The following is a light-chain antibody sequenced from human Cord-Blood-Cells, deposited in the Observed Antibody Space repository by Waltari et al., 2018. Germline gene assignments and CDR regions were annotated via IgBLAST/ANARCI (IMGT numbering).Light chain of an antibody. Sequence: QSALTQPASVSGSPGQSITISRTGTSSDVGGYYLVSWYQQPPGKAPKLMIYEGSKRPSGVSNRFSGSKSGNTASLTISGLQAEDEADYYCCSYAGSSTWVFGGGTKLTVL. V-gene: IGLV2-23*01. J-gene: IGLJ3*02. CDR2: EGS. CDR1: SSDVGGYYL. CDR3: CSYAGSSTWV.